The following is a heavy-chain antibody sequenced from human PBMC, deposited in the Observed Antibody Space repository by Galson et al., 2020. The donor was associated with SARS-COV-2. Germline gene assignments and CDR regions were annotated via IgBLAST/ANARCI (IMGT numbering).Heavy chain of an antibody. CDR3: ARDCDGTCWFDY. Sequence: SLKISCAGSGFTFSRYSMNWVRQAPGKGLEWLTYISSRSSPIMYADSVKGRFTVSRDNARNSLYLQINDLRSEDTAVYYCARDCDGTCWFDYWGQGTLVTVSS. J-gene: IGHJ4*02. CDR1: GFTFSRYS. D-gene: IGHD2-15*01. V-gene: IGHV3-48*01. CDR2: ISSRSSPI.